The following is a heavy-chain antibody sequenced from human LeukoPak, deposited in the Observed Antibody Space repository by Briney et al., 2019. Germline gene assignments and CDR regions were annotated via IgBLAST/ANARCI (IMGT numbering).Heavy chain of an antibody. CDR2: IYYSGST. CDR1: GGSISSYY. V-gene: IGHV4-59*12. D-gene: IGHD2-2*01. CDR3: ARDLGQLLGWFDP. J-gene: IGHJ5*02. Sequence: SETLSLTYTVSGGSISSYYWSWIRQPPGKGLEWIGYIYYSGSTNYNPSLKSRVTISVDTSKNQFSLKLSSVTAADTAVYYCARDLGQLLGWFDPWGQGTLVTVSS.